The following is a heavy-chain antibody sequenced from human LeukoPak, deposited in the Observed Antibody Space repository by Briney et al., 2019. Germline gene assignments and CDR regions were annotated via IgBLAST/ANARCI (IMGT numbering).Heavy chain of an antibody. CDR3: ARQAEYYDYVWGSYRYSDY. CDR1: GGSVSSGSYY. CDR2: IYYSGST. J-gene: IGHJ4*02. D-gene: IGHD3-16*02. V-gene: IGHV4-39*01. Sequence: SETLSLTCTVSGGSVSSGSYYWSWIRQPPGKGLEWIGYIYYSGSTYYNPSLKSRVTISVDTSKNQFSLKLSSVTAADTAVYYCARQAEYYDYVWGSYRYSDYWGQGTLVTVSS.